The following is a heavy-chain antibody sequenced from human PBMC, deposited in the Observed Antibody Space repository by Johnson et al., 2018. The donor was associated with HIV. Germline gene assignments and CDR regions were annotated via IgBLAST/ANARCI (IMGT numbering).Heavy chain of an antibody. CDR3: ARGGRAHYGGNFGAFDI. V-gene: IGHV3-30-3*01. D-gene: IGHD4-23*01. Sequence: QVQLVESGGGVVPPGRSLRLSCVASGLNFQTYAMHWVRQAPGKGLERVAVLSYAGRDKYCADSVTRRFTISRDNSKNTLYLQMNTRRPEDTAVYYCARGGRAHYGGNFGAFDIWGQGTLVAVSS. CDR2: LSYAGRDK. J-gene: IGHJ3*02. CDR1: GLNFQTYA.